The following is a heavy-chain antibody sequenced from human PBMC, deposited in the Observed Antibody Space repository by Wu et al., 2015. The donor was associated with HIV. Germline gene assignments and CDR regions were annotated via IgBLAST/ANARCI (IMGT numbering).Heavy chain of an antibody. D-gene: IGHD2-2*01. Sequence: QVQLVQSGAEVKKPGASVKVSCKASGYTFTNFGTCWVRQAPGQGLEWMGWISAYNGNTNYAQKLQGRVTMTTDTSTSTAYMELRSLRSDDTAVYYCARGPRYCSSTSCLYYMDVWGKGTTVTVSS. CDR3: ARGPRYCSSTSCLYYMDV. CDR2: ISAYNGNT. V-gene: IGHV1-18*01. CDR1: GYTFTNFG. J-gene: IGHJ6*03.